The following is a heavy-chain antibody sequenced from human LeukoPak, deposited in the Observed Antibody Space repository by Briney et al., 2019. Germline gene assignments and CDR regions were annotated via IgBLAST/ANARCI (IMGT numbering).Heavy chain of an antibody. V-gene: IGHV4-34*01. CDR1: GGSFSGYY. Sequence: SETLSLTCAVYGGSFSGYYWSWIRQPPGKGLEWIGEINHSGSTNYNPSPKSRVTISVDTSKNQFSLKLSSVTAADTAVYYCARGLGGIQLWLKLAWFDPWGQGTLVTVSS. D-gene: IGHD5-18*01. J-gene: IGHJ5*02. CDR2: INHSGST. CDR3: ARGLGGIQLWLKLAWFDP.